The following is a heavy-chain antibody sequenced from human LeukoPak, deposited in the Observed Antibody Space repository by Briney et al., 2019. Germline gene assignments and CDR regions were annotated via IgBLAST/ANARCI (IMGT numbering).Heavy chain of an antibody. CDR3: AAVAAPLQNSGYDWGWFDP. J-gene: IGHJ5*02. Sequence: ASVKVSCKASGYTFSNYDMNWVRQAPGQGLEWMGMITPSGGISYAQKFQGRVTMTRDMSTNTVYMELSSLRSEDTAVYYCAAVAAPLQNSGYDWGWFDPWGQGTLVTVSS. CDR2: ITPSGGI. D-gene: IGHD5-12*01. V-gene: IGHV1-46*01. CDR1: GYTFSNYD.